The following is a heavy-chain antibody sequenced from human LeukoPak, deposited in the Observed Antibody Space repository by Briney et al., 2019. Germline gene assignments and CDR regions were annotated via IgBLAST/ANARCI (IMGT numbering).Heavy chain of an antibody. CDR3: ATPERGYSGYDFGS. D-gene: IGHD5-12*01. J-gene: IGHJ4*02. CDR1: GGSIRSYY. CDR2: IYYSGST. V-gene: IGHV4-59*08. Sequence: PSETLSLTCTVSGGSIRSYYWSWIRQPPGKGLEWIGYIYYSGSTKYNPSLKSRVTISVDTSKNQFSLNVSSVTAADTAVYYCATPERGYSGYDFGSWGQGTLVTVSS.